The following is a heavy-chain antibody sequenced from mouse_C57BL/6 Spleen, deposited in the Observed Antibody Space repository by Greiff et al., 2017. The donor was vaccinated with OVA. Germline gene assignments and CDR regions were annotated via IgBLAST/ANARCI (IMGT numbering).Heavy chain of an antibody. Sequence: VQLQQSGPELVKPGASVKISCKASGYAFSSSWMNWVKQRPGKGLEWIGRIYPGDGDTNYNGKFKGKATLTADKSSITAYMQLSSLTSEDSAVYFCARSGYDFLYFDYWGQGTTLTVSS. CDR1: GYAFSSSW. V-gene: IGHV1-82*01. J-gene: IGHJ2*01. D-gene: IGHD2-4*01. CDR3: ARSGYDFLYFDY. CDR2: IYPGDGDT.